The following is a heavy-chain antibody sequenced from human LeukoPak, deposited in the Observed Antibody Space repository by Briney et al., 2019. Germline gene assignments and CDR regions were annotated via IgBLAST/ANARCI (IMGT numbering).Heavy chain of an antibody. Sequence: SETLSLTCGVSSGSLSGYYWRWIRQPPGGGLEWLGEITHSGSPNYNPSLKSRVTISGDTSKKQFSLNLKSVTAADTGVYYCARGVDLWDRGTPVTVSS. CDR2: ITHSGSP. CDR1: SGSLSGYY. J-gene: IGHJ2*01. V-gene: IGHV4-34*01. CDR3: ARGVDL.